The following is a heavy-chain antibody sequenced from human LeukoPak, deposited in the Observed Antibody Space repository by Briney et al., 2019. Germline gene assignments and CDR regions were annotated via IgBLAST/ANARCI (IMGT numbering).Heavy chain of an antibody. CDR1: GFTFSSYS. CDR2: ISSTSSYI. V-gene: IGHV3-21*01. J-gene: IGHJ6*02. Sequence: GGSLRLSCAASGFTFSSYSMNWVRQAPGKGLEWVSFISSTSSYIYYADSVKGRFTISRDNAKNSLYLQMNSLRAEDTAVYYCARDGGARYFDWLSVGAAYYYGMDVWGQGTTVTVSS. D-gene: IGHD3-9*01. CDR3: ARDGGARYFDWLSVGAAYYYGMDV.